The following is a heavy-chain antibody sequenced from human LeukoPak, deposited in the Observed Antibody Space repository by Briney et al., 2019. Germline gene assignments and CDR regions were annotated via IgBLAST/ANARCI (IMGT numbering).Heavy chain of an antibody. CDR1: GFTFDDYA. CDR3: ARDLDLQWFDP. V-gene: IGHV3-9*01. J-gene: IGHJ5*02. Sequence: GRSLRLSCAVSGFTFDDYAMHWVRQAPGKGLEWVSGVSWNGGSTDYADSVKGRFTISRDNAKNSLYLQMNSLRAEDTAVYYCARDLDLQWFDPWGQGTLVTVSS. CDR2: VSWNGGST.